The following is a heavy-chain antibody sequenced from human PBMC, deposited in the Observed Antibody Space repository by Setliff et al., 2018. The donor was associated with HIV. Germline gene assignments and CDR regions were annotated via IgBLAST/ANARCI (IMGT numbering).Heavy chain of an antibody. CDR1: GDFFSSDYY. D-gene: IGHD6-6*01. Sequence: SETLSLTCTVSGDFFSSDYYWSWIRQPPGKGLEWIGEIYHSGSTIYKPSLKSRVTISVDTSKNQFSLKLSSVTAADTAVYYCARRPYYFDSWGQGTLVTV. J-gene: IGHJ4*02. CDR3: ARRPYYFDS. V-gene: IGHV4-34*01. CDR2: IYHSGST.